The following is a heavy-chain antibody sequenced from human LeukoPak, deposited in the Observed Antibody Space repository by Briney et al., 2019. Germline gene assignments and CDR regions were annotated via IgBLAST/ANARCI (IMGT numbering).Heavy chain of an antibody. J-gene: IGHJ2*01. CDR3: AKEGVQTPSDWYFDL. V-gene: IGHV3-23*01. Sequence: GGSLRLSCAASGFTFSTYGMGWVRQAPGKGLEWVSGINDNGGTSTRYADSVKGRFTISRDNSKSTLYLQMNRLRAEDTAVYYCAKEGVQTPSDWYFDLWGRGTLVTVSS. CDR2: INDNGGTST. D-gene: IGHD1-26*01. CDR1: GFTFSTYG.